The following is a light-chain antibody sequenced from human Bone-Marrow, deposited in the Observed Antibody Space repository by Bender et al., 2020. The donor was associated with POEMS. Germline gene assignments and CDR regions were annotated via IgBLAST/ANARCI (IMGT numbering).Light chain of an antibody. CDR3: QWWDSSTVS. Sequence: SHEVTQPPSVSVSPGQTVSITCSGENVWDKYACWYQLKPGQSPLLVIYQNNKRPPGIPERFSASTTDYIATLTISGAQTVDEADYYCQWWDSSTVSFGGGTKLTVL. CDR2: QNN. J-gene: IGLJ2*01. V-gene: IGLV3-1*01. CDR1: NVWDKY.